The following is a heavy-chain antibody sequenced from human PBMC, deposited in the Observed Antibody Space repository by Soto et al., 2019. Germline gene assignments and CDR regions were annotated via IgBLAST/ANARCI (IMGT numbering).Heavy chain of an antibody. D-gene: IGHD3-16*01. CDR3: QRGPGAYVNYHVMDA. V-gene: IGHV4-4*07. J-gene: IGHJ6*02. CDR1: GGSISSYY. Sequence: QVQVQESGPGLVKPSETLSLTCTVSGGSISSYYVSWIRQSAGKGLEWIGRIDTSGTTNYTPSLKTRRTMSVHASKRQFSLHLSFATAAAGAVYYCQRGPGAYVNYHVMDAWAHGTPVTVSS. CDR2: IDTSGTT.